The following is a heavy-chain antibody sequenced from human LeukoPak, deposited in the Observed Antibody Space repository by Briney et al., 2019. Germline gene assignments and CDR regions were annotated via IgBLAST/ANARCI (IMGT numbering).Heavy chain of an antibody. CDR2: IFIGGST. D-gene: IGHD3-16*01. V-gene: IGHV3-53*01. Sequence: GGSLRLSCAASGFTVSSKYMSWVRQAPGKGLEWVSVIFIGGSTYYADSVKGRFTISRDNSKNTLYLQMNSLRGEDTALYYCTRDGGYGSYVTPSNWYFDLWGRGTLVTVTS. CDR1: GFTVSSKY. CDR3: TRDGGYGSYVTPSNWYFDL. J-gene: IGHJ2*01.